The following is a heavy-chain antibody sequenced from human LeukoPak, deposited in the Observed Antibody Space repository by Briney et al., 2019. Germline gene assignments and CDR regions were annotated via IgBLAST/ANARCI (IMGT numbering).Heavy chain of an antibody. V-gene: IGHV4-34*01. CDR1: GGSISSYY. J-gene: IGHJ4*02. Sequence: SETLSLTCTVSGGSISSYYWSWIRQPPGKGLEWIGEINHSGSTNYNPSLKSRVTISVDTSKNQFSLKLSSVTAADTAVYYCARAQAFEYSSSSGPVDYWGQGTLVTVSS. D-gene: IGHD6-6*01. CDR2: INHSGST. CDR3: ARAQAFEYSSSSGPVDY.